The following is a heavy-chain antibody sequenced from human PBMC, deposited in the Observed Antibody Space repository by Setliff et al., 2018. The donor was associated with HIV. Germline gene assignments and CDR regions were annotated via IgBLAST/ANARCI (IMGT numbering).Heavy chain of an antibody. CDR3: ARRAANGLFDY. CDR1: GGSFSGYY. D-gene: IGHD2-15*01. CDR2: INHSGFT. J-gene: IGHJ4*02. Sequence: SETLSLTCAVYGGSFSGYYWSWIRQSPDVGLEWIGEINHSGFTNYNPSLKSRVTISVDTSKNHFSLKLSSVTAADTAVYYCARRAANGLFDYWGQGTLVTVSS. V-gene: IGHV4-34*01.